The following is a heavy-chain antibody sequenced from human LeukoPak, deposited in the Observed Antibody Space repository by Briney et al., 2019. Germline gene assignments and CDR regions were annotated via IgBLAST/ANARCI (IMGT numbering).Heavy chain of an antibody. CDR1: GGSISSDNW. J-gene: IGHJ4*02. D-gene: IGHD3-22*01. Sequence: SGTLSLTCAVSGGSISSDNWWSWVRQPPGKGLEWIGEIYHSGSTNYNPSLKSRVTISVDTSKNQFSLKLSSVTAADTAVYYCARAYYYDSSGYLDYWGQGTLVTVSS. CDR2: IYHSGST. V-gene: IGHV4-4*02. CDR3: ARAYYYDSSGYLDY.